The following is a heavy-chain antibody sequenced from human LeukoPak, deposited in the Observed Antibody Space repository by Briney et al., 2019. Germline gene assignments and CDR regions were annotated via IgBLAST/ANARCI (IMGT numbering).Heavy chain of an antibody. CDR2: IFYSGST. J-gene: IGHJ4*02. Sequence: SETLSLTCAVYGGSFSAYYWSWIRQPPGKGLEWIGYIFYSGSTSYNPSLKSRVTISVDTSKSQFSLKLTSVTAADTAIYYCARGLYTASSAPHFWGQGTLVTVSS. CDR1: GGSFSAYY. V-gene: IGHV4-59*08. CDR3: ARGLYTASSAPHF. D-gene: IGHD6-6*01.